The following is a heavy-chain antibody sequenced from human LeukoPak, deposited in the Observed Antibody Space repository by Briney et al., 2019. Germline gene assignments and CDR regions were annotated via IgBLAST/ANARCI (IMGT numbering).Heavy chain of an antibody. J-gene: IGHJ6*02. Sequence: PGGSLRLSCAASGFTFDDYAMHWVRQAPGKGLEWVSGISWNSGSIGYADSVKGQFTISRDNAKNSLYLQMNSLRAEDTALYYCAKDLGYCSGGSCAGYYYYYGMDVWGQGTTVTVSS. V-gene: IGHV3-9*01. CDR3: AKDLGYCSGGSCAGYYYYYGMDV. D-gene: IGHD2-15*01. CDR2: ISWNSGSI. CDR1: GFTFDDYA.